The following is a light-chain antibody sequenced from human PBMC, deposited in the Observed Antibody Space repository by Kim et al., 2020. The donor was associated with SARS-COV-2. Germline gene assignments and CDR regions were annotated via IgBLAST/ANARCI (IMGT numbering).Light chain of an antibody. CDR1: QSLSSY. CDR3: QQRSTWPSVT. Sequence: EIVLTQSPATLSLSPGERATLSCRASQSLSSYLAWYQQKPGQSPRLLIYDASNRAIGIPARFSGSGSGTDFTLTISSVEPGDSAVYYCQQRSTWPSVTFGGGTKVDIK. V-gene: IGKV3-11*01. CDR2: DAS. J-gene: IGKJ4*01.